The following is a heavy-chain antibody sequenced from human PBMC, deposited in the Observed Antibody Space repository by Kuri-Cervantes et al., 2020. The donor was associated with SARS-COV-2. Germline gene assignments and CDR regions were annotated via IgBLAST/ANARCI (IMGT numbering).Heavy chain of an antibody. D-gene: IGHD5-18*01. CDR3: AREIHECSYGLNYSYMDV. V-gene: IGHV3-30*04. CDR1: GFTYSSNA. CDR2: ISYDGSDK. Sequence: GESLKISCAASGFTYSSNAMHWVRQAPGKGLEWVAVISYDGSDKIYADSVKGRFTISRDNSKNTLYLQMNSLRAEDTAVYYCAREIHECSYGLNYSYMDVWGKGTTVTGSS. J-gene: IGHJ6*03.